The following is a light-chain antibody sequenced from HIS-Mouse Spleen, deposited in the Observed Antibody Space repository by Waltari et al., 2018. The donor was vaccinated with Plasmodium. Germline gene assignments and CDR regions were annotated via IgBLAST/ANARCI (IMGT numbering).Light chain of an antibody. CDR1: SSDVGSYNL. CDR3: CSYAGSSTFVV. V-gene: IGLV2-23*03. CDR2: EGS. Sequence: QSALTQPASVSGSPGQSTTISCTGTSSDVGSYNLVSWYQQHPGKAPQPMIYEGSKRPSGVSNRFSGSKSGNTASLTISGLQAEDEADYYCCSYAGSSTFVVFGGGTKLTVL. J-gene: IGLJ2*01.